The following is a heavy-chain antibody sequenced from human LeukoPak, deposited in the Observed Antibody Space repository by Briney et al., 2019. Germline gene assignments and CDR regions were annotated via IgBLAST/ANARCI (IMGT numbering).Heavy chain of an antibody. J-gene: IGHJ4*02. Sequence: GGSLRLSCAASGFTVSSNYMSWVRRAPGKGLEWVSVIYSGGRTYYADSVQGRFTISRDNSKNTKHLQMNSLRAEDTAVYYCAREGNWGLPDYWGQGTLVTVSS. CDR1: GFTVSSNY. CDR2: IYSGGRT. D-gene: IGHD7-27*01. CDR3: AREGNWGLPDY. V-gene: IGHV3-53*01.